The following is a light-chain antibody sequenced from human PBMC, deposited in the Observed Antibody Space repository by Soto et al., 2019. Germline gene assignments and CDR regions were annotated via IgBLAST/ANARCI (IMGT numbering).Light chain of an antibody. CDR1: SSYVVAYNY. Sequence: QSALTQPASVSWSPGQSITISCTGTSSYVVAYNYVSWYQQHPGKAPKLMIYEVSNRPSGFYNRFSGSKSGNKASLTRSGLQAEDEADYYCSSYTRSXTYVVAMRTKVXV. CDR3: SSYTRSXTYV. CDR2: EVS. V-gene: IGLV2-14*01. J-gene: IGLJ1*01.